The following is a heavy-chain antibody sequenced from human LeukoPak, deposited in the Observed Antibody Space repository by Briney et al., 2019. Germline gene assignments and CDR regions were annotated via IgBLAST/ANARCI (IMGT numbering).Heavy chain of an antibody. D-gene: IGHD3-9*01. CDR3: AKDLLGRAGYYNLDY. V-gene: IGHV3-23*01. CDR2: ISGSGGST. J-gene: IGHJ4*02. CDR1: GFTFSDYW. Sequence: GGSLRLSCAASGFTFSDYWMSWVRQAPGKGLEWVSAISGSGGSTYYADSVKGRFTISRDNSKNTLYLQMNSLRAEDTAVYYCAKDLLGRAGYYNLDYWGQGTLVTVSS.